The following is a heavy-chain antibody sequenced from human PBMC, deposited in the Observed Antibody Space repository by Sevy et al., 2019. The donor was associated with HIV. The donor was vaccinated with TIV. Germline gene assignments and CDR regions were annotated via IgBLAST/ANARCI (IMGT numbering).Heavy chain of an antibody. CDR2: ISSSSTI. Sequence: GGSLRLSCAASGFTFSSYSMNWVRRAPGKGLEWVSYISSSSTIYYADSVKGRFTISRDNAKNSLYLQMNSLRDEDTAVYYCARDRNYGDVFDYWGQGTLVTVSS. J-gene: IGHJ4*02. CDR1: GFTFSSYS. V-gene: IGHV3-48*02. D-gene: IGHD4-17*01. CDR3: ARDRNYGDVFDY.